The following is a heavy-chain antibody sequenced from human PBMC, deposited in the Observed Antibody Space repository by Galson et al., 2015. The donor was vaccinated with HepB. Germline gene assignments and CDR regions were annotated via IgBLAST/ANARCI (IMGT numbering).Heavy chain of an antibody. J-gene: IGHJ4*02. CDR3: TTIGTLTTRYFDT. CDR1: GFTFSNAW. Sequence: SLRLSCAASGFTFSNAWMSWVRQAPGRGLEWVGLIKNKTDGGTTDYAAHVKGRFTVSRDDSRNTLYLQINSLETEDTALYYCTTIGTLTTRYFDTWVQGTLGTVSS. V-gene: IGHV3-15*01. D-gene: IGHD4-17*01. CDR2: IKNKTDGGTT.